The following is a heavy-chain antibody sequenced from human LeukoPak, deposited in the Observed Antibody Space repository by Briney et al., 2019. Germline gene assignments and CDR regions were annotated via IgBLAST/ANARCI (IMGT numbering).Heavy chain of an antibody. J-gene: IGHJ4*02. CDR2: INNDGSER. V-gene: IGHV3-7*03. CDR1: GITFSRFW. D-gene: IGHD3-16*01. Sequence: PGGSLSLSCAASGITFSRFWIGWIRQAPGKALKCVANINNDGSERNYVDSVKGRFPISRDNAENSLYLQMNSLRAEDTAVYYCASGGHLDYWGQGALVTVAS. CDR3: ASGGHLDY.